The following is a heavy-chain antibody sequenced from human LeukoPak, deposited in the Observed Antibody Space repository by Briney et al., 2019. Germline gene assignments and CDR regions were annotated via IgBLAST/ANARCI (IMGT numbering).Heavy chain of an antibody. J-gene: IGHJ4*02. Sequence: PSETLSLTCTVSGGSISSYYWSWIRQPPGKGLEWIGYIYYSGSTNYNPSLKSRVTISVDTSKNQFSLKLSSVTAADTAVYYCARLGDYYDSSGYPRYYFDYWGQGTLVTVSS. CDR2: IYYSGST. CDR3: ARLGDYYDSSGYPRYYFDY. CDR1: GGSISSYY. V-gene: IGHV4-59*01. D-gene: IGHD3-22*01.